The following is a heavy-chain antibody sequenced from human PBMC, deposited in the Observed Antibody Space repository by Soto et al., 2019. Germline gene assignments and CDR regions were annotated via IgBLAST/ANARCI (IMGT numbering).Heavy chain of an antibody. CDR3: ARGSGSYYAY. V-gene: IGHV4-61*01. J-gene: IGHJ4*02. D-gene: IGHD1-26*01. CDR1: GASVSSGNYY. Sequence: QVQLQESGPGLVKPSETLSLTCTVSGASVSSGNYYWSWIRQPPGKGLECIGYISYSGSTNYNPPLKSGVLIAIDTSKNQCSLKLSSVTAADTAVYYCARGSGSYYAYWGQGTLVTVSS. CDR2: ISYSGST.